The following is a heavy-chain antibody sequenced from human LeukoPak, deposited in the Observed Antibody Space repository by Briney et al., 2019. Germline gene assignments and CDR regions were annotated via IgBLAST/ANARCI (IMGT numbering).Heavy chain of an antibody. CDR2: IIPIFGTA. CDR1: GYTFTSYG. V-gene: IGHV1-69*05. D-gene: IGHD2-2*02. Sequence: SVKVSCKASGYTFTSYGISWVRQARGQGLEWMGGIIPIFGTANYAQKFQGRVTITTDESTSTANMELSSLRSEDTAVYYCAREYPIGYWGQGTLVTVSS. J-gene: IGHJ4*02. CDR3: AREYPIGY.